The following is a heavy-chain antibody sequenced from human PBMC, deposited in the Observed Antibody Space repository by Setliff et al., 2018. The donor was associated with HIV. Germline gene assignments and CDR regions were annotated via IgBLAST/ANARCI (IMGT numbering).Heavy chain of an antibody. CDR3: AKDSLRHCYGVNCWGAFDM. CDR1: GFRFRSYW. V-gene: IGHV3-7*03. J-gene: IGHJ3*02. D-gene: IGHD2-15*01. Sequence: LRLSCAASGFRFRSYWMSWVRQAPGKGLESVANVKQDGTETLYVDSVKGRFTISRDNANNLVYLQMNSLRAEDTALYYCAKDSLRHCYGVNCWGAFDMWGQGTMVTVSS. CDR2: VKQDGTET.